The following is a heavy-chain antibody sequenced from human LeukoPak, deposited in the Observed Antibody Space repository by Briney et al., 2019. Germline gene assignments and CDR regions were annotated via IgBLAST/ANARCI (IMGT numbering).Heavy chain of an antibody. CDR2: INHSGST. CDR1: GGSFSGYY. D-gene: IGHD3-10*01. CDR3: ARRGRWFGELFFDY. J-gene: IGHJ4*02. Sequence: SETLSLTCAVYGGSFSGYYWSWIRQPPGKGLEWIGEINHSGSTNYNPSLKSRVTISVDTSKNQFPLKLSSVTAADTAVYYCARRGRWFGELFFDYWGQGTLVTVSS. V-gene: IGHV4-34*01.